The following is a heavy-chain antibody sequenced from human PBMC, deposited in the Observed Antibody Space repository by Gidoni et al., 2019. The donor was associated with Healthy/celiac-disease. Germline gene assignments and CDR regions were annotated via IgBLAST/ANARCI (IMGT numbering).Heavy chain of an antibody. CDR1: GGSISSSY. Sequence: QVQLQESGPGLVKPSEPLSLTCTVSGGSISSSYWSWIRQPAWKGLEWIGRIYTSGSTNYNPSLKSRVTMSVDTSKNQFSLKLSSVTAADTAVYYCAREGYCSSTSCPIYYYYYMDVWGKGTTVTVSS. CDR2: IYTSGST. D-gene: IGHD2-2*01. V-gene: IGHV4-4*07. CDR3: AREGYCSSTSCPIYYYYYMDV. J-gene: IGHJ6*03.